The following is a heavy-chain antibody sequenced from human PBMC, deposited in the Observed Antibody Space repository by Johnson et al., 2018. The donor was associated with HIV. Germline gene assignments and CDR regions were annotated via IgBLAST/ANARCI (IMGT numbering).Heavy chain of an antibody. Sequence: VQLVESGGVVVQPGGSLRLSCAASGFTFDDYTMHWVRQAPGKGLEWVANIKQDGSEKYYVDSVKGRFTISRDNAKNSLYLQMNSLRAEDTAVYYCARARVGSYYAFDIWGQVTMVTVSS. V-gene: IGHV3-7*05. CDR3: ARARVGSYYAFDI. J-gene: IGHJ3*02. D-gene: IGHD1-26*01. CDR2: IKQDGSEK. CDR1: GFTFDDYT.